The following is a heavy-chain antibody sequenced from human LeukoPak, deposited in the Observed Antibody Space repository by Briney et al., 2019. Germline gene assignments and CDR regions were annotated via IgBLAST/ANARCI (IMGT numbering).Heavy chain of an antibody. CDR3: ARGWHYSGSGGPGDY. Sequence: PGGSLRLSSAASGFTFSTYWMSWVRQAPGKGLEWVANIKQDGSEKHFVDSVKGRFTISRDNAKNSLFLEMNSLRAEDTAVYYCARGWHYSGSGGPGDYWGQGALVTVSS. J-gene: IGHJ4*02. V-gene: IGHV3-7*01. CDR1: GFTFSTYW. D-gene: IGHD3-22*01. CDR2: IKQDGSEK.